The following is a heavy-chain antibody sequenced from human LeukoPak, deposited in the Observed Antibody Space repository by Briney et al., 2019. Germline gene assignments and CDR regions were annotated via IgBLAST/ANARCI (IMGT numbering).Heavy chain of an antibody. CDR3: AREGDSSGYYYLLYGMDV. J-gene: IGHJ6*02. CDR1: GFTFSSYS. Sequence: PGGSLRLPCAASGFTFSSYSMNWVRQAPGKGLEWVSSISSSSYIYYADSVKGRFTISRDNAKNSLYRQMNSLRAEDTAVYYCAREGDSSGYYYLLYGMDVWGQGTTVTVSS. CDR2: ISSSSYI. V-gene: IGHV3-21*01. D-gene: IGHD3-22*01.